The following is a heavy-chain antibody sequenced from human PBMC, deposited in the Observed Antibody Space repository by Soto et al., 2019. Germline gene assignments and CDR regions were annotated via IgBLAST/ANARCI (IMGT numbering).Heavy chain of an antibody. J-gene: IGHJ6*02. D-gene: IGHD3-22*01. CDR2: IIPILGIA. CDR3: ARESRYYDSSGNYYYYGMDV. Sequence: QVQLVQSGAEVKKPGSSVKVSCKASGGTFSSYTISWVRQAPGQGLEWMGRIIPILGIANYAQKFQGRVTITADKSTSTAYMELSSLRSEDTAVYYCARESRYYDSSGNYYYYGMDVWGQGTTVTVSS. V-gene: IGHV1-69*08. CDR1: GGTFSSYT.